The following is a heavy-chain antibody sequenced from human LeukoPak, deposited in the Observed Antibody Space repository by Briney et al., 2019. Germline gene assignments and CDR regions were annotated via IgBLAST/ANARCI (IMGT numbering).Heavy chain of an antibody. CDR2: ISGSNGNT. D-gene: IGHD1-26*01. V-gene: IGHV1-18*01. CDR1: SYTFTRYG. J-gene: IGHJ4*02. CDR3: ARSGRGTYYYFDL. Sequence: GASVTVSCKASSYTFTRYGISWVRQAPGQGLEWMGWISGSNGNTNYAQKFQGRVSITADTSTSTAYMELRSLRSDDTAVYYCARSGRGTYYYFDLWGQGTLVTVSS.